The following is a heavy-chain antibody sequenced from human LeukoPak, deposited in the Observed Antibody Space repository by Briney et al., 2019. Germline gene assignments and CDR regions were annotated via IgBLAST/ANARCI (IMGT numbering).Heavy chain of an antibody. J-gene: IGHJ4*02. CDR1: GGTFSSYA. Sequence: ASVKVSRKASGGTFSSYAISWVRQAPGQGLEWMGRIIPILGIANYAQKFQGRVTITADKSTSTAYMELSSLRSEDTAVYYCARGGGDVEMATIPGFDYWGQGTLVTVSS. V-gene: IGHV1-69*04. CDR3: ARGGGDVEMATIPGFDY. CDR2: IIPILGIA. D-gene: IGHD5-24*01.